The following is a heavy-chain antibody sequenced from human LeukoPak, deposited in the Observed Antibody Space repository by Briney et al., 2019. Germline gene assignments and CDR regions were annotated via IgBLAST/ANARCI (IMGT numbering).Heavy chain of an antibody. D-gene: IGHD6-19*01. V-gene: IGHV1-69*13. CDR3: ASGRAVWLVAGSNFDY. Sequence: GASVKVSCKASGGTFSSYAISWVRQAPGQGLEWMGGIIPIFGTANYAQKFQGRVTITADESTSTAYMELSSLRSEDTAVYYCASGRAVWLVAGSNFDYWGQGTLVTVSS. CDR1: GGTFSSYA. CDR2: IIPIFGTA. J-gene: IGHJ4*02.